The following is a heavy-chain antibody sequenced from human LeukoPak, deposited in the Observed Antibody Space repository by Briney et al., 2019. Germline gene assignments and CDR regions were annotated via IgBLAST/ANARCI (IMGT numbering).Heavy chain of an antibody. V-gene: IGHV3-23*01. CDR2: ISGSGGST. D-gene: IGHD2-21*02. Sequence: GGSLRLSCAASGFTFSSYAMSWVRQAPGKGLEWVSAISGSGGSTYYADSVKSRFTISRDNSKNTLYLQMNSLRAEDTAVYYCAKNGGDVVVTAITPVDYWGQGTLVTVSS. J-gene: IGHJ4*02. CDR3: AKNGGDVVVTAITPVDY. CDR1: GFTFSSYA.